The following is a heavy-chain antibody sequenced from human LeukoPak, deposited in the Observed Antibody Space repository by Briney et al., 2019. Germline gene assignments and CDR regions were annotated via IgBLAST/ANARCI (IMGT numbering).Heavy chain of an antibody. CDR1: GFTFSSYG. CDR2: LWYDGSNK. CDR3: AKDLAWLDY. D-gene: IGHD5-24*01. Sequence: PGRSLRLSCAASGFTFSSYGMHWVRQAPGKGLEWVAVLWYDGSNKYYADSVKGRFTISRDNSKNTLYLQMNSPRAEDTAVYYCAKDLAWLDYWGQGTLVTVSS. J-gene: IGHJ4*02. V-gene: IGHV3-33*06.